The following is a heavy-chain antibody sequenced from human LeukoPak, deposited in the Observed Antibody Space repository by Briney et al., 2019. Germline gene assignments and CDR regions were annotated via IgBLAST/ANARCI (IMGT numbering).Heavy chain of an antibody. CDR3: ARTTEGGYTYGYFYYYYMDV. CDR2: IYYSGST. D-gene: IGHD5-18*01. V-gene: IGHV4-59*01. J-gene: IGHJ6*03. CDR1: GGSISSYC. Sequence: SETLSLTCTVSGGSISSYCWSWIRQPPGKGLEWIGYIYYSGSTNYNPSLKSRVTISVDTSKNQFSLKLTSVTAADTAVYYCARTTEGGYTYGYFYYYYMDVWGKGTTVTISS.